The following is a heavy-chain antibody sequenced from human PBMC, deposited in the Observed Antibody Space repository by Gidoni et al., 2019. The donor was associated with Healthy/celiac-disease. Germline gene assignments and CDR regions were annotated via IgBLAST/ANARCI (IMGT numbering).Heavy chain of an antibody. D-gene: IGHD3-22*01. Sequence: EVQLVESVGGLVQPGGSLRLSCAASGFPFSSYWMSWVRQAPGKGLEWVANIKQDGSEKYYVDSVKGRFTISRDNAKNSLYLQMNSLRAEDTAVYYCARDGNYYDSSGYYDYWGQGTLVTVSS. CDR1: GFPFSSYW. CDR3: ARDGNYYDSSGYYDY. V-gene: IGHV3-7*01. J-gene: IGHJ4*02. CDR2: IKQDGSEK.